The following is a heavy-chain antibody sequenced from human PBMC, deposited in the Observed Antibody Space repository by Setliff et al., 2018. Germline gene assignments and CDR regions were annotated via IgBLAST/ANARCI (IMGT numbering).Heavy chain of an antibody. V-gene: IGHV1-2*04. CDR2: INPNSGGT. J-gene: IGHJ5*02. CDR1: GYTFTGYY. Sequence: ASVKVSCKASGYTFTGYYMHWVRQAPGQGLEWMGWINPNSGGTNYAQKFQGWVTMTRDTSISTAYMELSRLRSDDTAVYYCARGPLHYDFWSGYYTVSWFDPWGQGTLVTVSS. CDR3: ARGPLHYDFWSGYYTVSWFDP. D-gene: IGHD3-3*01.